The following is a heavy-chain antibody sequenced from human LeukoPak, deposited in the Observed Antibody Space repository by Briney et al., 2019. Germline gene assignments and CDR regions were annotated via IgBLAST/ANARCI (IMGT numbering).Heavy chain of an antibody. CDR2: ISGSGGST. Sequence: GRSLRLSCAASGFTFSSYGMHWVRQAPGKGLEWVSAISGSGGSTYYADSVKGRFTISRDNSKNTLYLQMNSLRAEDTAVYYCAKDMGGYNFDYWGQGTLVTVSS. CDR1: GFTFSSYG. D-gene: IGHD2-2*02. J-gene: IGHJ4*02. V-gene: IGHV3-23*01. CDR3: AKDMGGYNFDY.